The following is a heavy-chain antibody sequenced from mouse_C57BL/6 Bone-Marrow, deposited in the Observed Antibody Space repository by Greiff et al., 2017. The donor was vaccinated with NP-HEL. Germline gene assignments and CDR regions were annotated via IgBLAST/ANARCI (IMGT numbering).Heavy chain of an antibody. J-gene: IGHJ1*03. V-gene: IGHV1-58*01. Sequence: VQLQQSGAELVRPGSSVKISCKTSGYTFTSSGINWVKQRPGQGLEWIGYIYSGNGYTEYNEKFKGKATLTSDTSSSTAYMQLSSLTSEDSAIYACARETEEDSNRYCDVDVWGTGTTVTVSS. CDR3: ARETEEDSNRYCDVDV. D-gene: IGHD2-5*01. CDR1: GYTFTSSG. CDR2: IYSGNGYT.